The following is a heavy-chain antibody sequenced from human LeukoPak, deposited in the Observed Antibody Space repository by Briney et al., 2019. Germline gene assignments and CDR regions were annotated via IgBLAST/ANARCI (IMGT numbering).Heavy chain of an antibody. Sequence: PGGSLRLSCAASEFTFSRYGMNWVRQAPGKGLEWVSSISSGSSYIYYADSVKGRFTISRDNAKNSLYLQMNSLRAEDTAVYYCARDAPPVVWGQGALVTVSS. V-gene: IGHV3-21*01. CDR1: EFTFSRYG. J-gene: IGHJ4*02. CDR2: ISSGSSYI. D-gene: IGHD3-16*02. CDR3: ARDAPPVV.